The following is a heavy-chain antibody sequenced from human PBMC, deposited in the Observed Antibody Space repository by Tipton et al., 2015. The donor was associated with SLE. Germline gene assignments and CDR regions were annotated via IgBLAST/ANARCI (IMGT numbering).Heavy chain of an antibody. CDR3: ARDEIVVIPAASYQYHYGMDV. CDR2: ISSSGRD. J-gene: IGHJ6*02. D-gene: IGHD2-2*01. V-gene: IGHV4-39*07. CDR1: GDFISDSSFH. Sequence: TLSLTCSVSGDFISDSSFHWGWIRQPPGKGLEWIGSISSSGRDYYNPSLRSRVTISLDTSKNQFSLKLSSVTAADTAVYYCARDEIVVIPAASYQYHYGMDVWGQGTTVTVSS.